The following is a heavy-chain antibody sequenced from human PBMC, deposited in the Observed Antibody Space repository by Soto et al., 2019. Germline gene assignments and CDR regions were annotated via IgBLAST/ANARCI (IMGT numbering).Heavy chain of an antibody. D-gene: IGHD1-1*01. CDR1: GYAFTTYG. J-gene: IGHJ4*02. Sequence: QVHLVQSGAEVKKPGASVKVSCKGSGYAFTTYGITWVRQAPGQGLEWMGWISAHNGNTNYAQKLQGRVTVTRDTSTSTAYMELRSLRSDDTAVYYCAGGGYGDYWGQGALVTVSS. CDR2: ISAHNGNT. V-gene: IGHV1-18*01. CDR3: AGGGYGDY.